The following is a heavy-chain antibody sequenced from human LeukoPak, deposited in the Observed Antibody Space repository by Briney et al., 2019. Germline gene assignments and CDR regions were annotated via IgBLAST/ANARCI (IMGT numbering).Heavy chain of an antibody. CDR2: IIPILGIA. CDR3: ARVDGIAVAAPHRRYFDY. Sequence: GASVKVSCKASGGTFSSYAISWVRQAPGQGLEWMGRIIPILGIANYAQKFQGRVTITADKSTSTAYMELSSLRSEDTAVYYCARVDGIAVAAPHRRYFDYWGQGTLVTVSS. D-gene: IGHD6-19*01. J-gene: IGHJ4*02. V-gene: IGHV1-69*04. CDR1: GGTFSSYA.